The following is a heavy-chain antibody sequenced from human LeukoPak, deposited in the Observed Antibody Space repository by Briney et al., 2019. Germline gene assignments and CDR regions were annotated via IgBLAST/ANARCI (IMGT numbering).Heavy chain of an antibody. CDR1: GGSISSHSYH. CDR2: IYFSGST. J-gene: IGHJ4*02. CDR3: ARSTGTSMPYNFDY. D-gene: IGHD2/OR15-2a*01. Sequence: SETLSLTCTVSGGSISSHSYHWGWIRQPPGKGLEWIGSIYFSGSTYFNPSSKSRVSISLDTSKNQFSLELSSVTAADTAVYYCARSTGTSMPYNFDYWGQGTLVTVSS. V-gene: IGHV4-39*07.